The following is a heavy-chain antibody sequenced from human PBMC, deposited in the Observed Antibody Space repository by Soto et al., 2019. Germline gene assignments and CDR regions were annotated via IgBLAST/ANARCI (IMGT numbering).Heavy chain of an antibody. CDR3: ARKILGSTTRPDYWYFDL. V-gene: IGHV3-23*01. J-gene: IGHJ2*01. CDR1: GFTFINYA. D-gene: IGHD7-27*01. Sequence: EVQLLESGGGLVQPGGSLRLSCAGSGFTFINYAMNWVRQAPGKGLEWVSSISGGGDAAFFGDSVRGRFTISRDNSKNMVTLQMNSLGVGDTAVDYCARKILGSTTRPDYWYFDLWGRGTLVTVSS. CDR2: ISGGGDAA.